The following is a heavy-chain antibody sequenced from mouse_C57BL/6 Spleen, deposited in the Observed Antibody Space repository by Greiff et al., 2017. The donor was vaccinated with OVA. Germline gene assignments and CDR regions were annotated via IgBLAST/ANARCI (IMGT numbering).Heavy chain of an antibody. Sequence: EVKLMESGGDLVKPGGSLKLSCAASGFTFSSYGMSWVRQTPDKRLEWVATISSGGSYTYYPDSVKGRFTISRDNAKNTLYLQMSSLKSEDTAMYYCARHNFSSYDYYAMDYWGQGTSVTVSS. CDR2: ISSGGSYT. J-gene: IGHJ4*01. D-gene: IGHD1-1*01. CDR1: GFTFSSYG. V-gene: IGHV5-6*01. CDR3: ARHNFSSYDYYAMDY.